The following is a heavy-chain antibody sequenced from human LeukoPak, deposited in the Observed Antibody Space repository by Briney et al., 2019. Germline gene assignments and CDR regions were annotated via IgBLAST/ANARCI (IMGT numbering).Heavy chain of an antibody. Sequence: GGCLRLSCAASGFTFSSSSMNWVRQAPGKGLEWVSSISSSSSYIYYADSVKGRFTISRDNAKNSLYLQMNSLRAEDTAVYYCAREAAAAGFDYWGQGTLVTVSS. V-gene: IGHV3-21*01. CDR2: ISSSSSYI. J-gene: IGHJ4*02. CDR1: GFTFSSSS. D-gene: IGHD6-13*01. CDR3: AREAAAAGFDY.